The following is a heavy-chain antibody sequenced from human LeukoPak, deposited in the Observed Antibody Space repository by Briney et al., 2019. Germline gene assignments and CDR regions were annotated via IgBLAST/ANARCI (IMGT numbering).Heavy chain of an antibody. V-gene: IGHV3-33*01. CDR1: GFTFSSYG. D-gene: IGHD6-13*01. J-gene: IGHJ5*02. CDR3: ARDSSSWRSNWFDP. CDR2: IWYDGSNK. Sequence: PGGSLRLSCAASGFTFSSYGMHWVRQAPGKGLEWVAVIWYDGSNKYYADSVKGRFTISRDNSKNTLYLQTNSLRAEDTAVYYCARDSSSWRSNWFDPWGQGTLVTVSS.